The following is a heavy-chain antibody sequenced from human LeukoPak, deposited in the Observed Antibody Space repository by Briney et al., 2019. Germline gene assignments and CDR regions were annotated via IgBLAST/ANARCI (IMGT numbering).Heavy chain of an antibody. D-gene: IGHD5-18*01. CDR2: INWNGGST. V-gene: IGHV3-20*04. CDR1: GLTFRNVW. J-gene: IGHJ6*03. Sequence: PGGSLRLSCGVSGLTFRNVWMTWVRQAPGKGLEWVSGINWNGGSTGYADSVKGRFTISRDNAKNSLYLQMNSLRAEDTALYYCARKGGYSYGSIGSMDVWGKGTTVTVSS. CDR3: ARKGGYSYGSIGSMDV.